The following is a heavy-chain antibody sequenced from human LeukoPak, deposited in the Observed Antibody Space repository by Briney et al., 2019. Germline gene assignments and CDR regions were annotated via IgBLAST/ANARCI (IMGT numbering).Heavy chain of an antibody. D-gene: IGHD2-2*01. Sequence: SQTLSLTCTVSGGSISSGGYYWSWIRQHPGKGLEWIGYIYYSGSTYYNPSLKSRVTISVDTSKKQFSLKLSSVTAADTAVYYCARIVVARFDPWGQGTLVTVSS. CDR3: ARIVVARFDP. CDR2: IYYSGST. V-gene: IGHV4-31*03. J-gene: IGHJ5*02. CDR1: GGSISSGGYY.